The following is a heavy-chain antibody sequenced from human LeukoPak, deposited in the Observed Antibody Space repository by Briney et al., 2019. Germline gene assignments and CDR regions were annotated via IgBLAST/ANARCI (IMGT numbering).Heavy chain of an antibody. CDR2: MNPNSGNT. J-gene: IGHJ4*02. Sequence: AAVTVSCKASGYTVTSYDINWVRQATGQGLEWMGWMNPNSGNTGYVQKFQGRVTMTRNTSTSTAYMELSSLRSEDTAVYYCARGVRFGELLDYWGQGTLVTVSS. V-gene: IGHV1-8*01. D-gene: IGHD3-10*01. CDR1: GYTVTSYD. CDR3: ARGVRFGELLDY.